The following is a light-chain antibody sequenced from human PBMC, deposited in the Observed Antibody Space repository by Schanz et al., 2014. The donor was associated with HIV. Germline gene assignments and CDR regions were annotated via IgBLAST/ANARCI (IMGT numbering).Light chain of an antibody. CDR3: SSSGGSNNFVI. CDR1: SNDVGTTDR. J-gene: IGLJ2*01. V-gene: IGLV2-8*01. Sequence: QSALTQPPSASGSPGQSVTISCTGTSNDVGTTDRVSWYQQHPDKAPKLMIYEVSERPPGVSSRFSGSKSGNTAFLTVSGLQAEDEADYYCSSSGGSNNFVIFGGGTKLTVL. CDR2: EVS.